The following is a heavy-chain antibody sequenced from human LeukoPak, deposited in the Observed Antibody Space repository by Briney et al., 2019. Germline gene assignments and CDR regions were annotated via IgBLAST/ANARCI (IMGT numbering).Heavy chain of an antibody. CDR3: AKNLDYYDSSGYDY. D-gene: IGHD3-22*01. CDR2: ISYDGSNK. J-gene: IGHJ4*02. V-gene: IGHV3-30*18. CDR1: GFTFSSYG. Sequence: GRSLRLSCAASGFTFSSYGMHWVRQAPGKGLEWVAVISYDGSNKYYADSVKGRFTISRDNSKNTLYLQMNSLRAEDTAVYYCAKNLDYYDSSGYDYWGQGTLVTVSS.